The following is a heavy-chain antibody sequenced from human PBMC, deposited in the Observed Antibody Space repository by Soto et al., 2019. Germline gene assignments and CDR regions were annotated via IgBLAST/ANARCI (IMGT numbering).Heavy chain of an antibody. Sequence: GGSLRLSCAASGFTFSSYSMNWVRQAPGKGLEWVSSISSSSSYIYYADSVKGRFTISRDNAKNSLYLQMNSLRAEDTAVYYCAKDVHSSSSYYYGMDVWGQGTTVTVSS. CDR2: ISSSSSYI. V-gene: IGHV3-21*04. D-gene: IGHD6-6*01. J-gene: IGHJ6*02. CDR3: AKDVHSSSSYYYGMDV. CDR1: GFTFSSYS.